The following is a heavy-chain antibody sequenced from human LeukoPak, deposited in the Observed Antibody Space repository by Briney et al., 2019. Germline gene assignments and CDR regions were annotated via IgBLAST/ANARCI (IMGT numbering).Heavy chain of an antibody. V-gene: IGHV3-23*01. D-gene: IGHD6-19*01. CDR3: AKTEGYTSGCLDF. CDR1: GFTFSSYV. CDR2: ISGSGDNT. Sequence: GGSLRLSCTASGFTFSSYVMTWVRQAPGKGLEWVSGISGSGDNTYYADSVKGRFTISRDNSNYTLFLQMDSLRAEDTAVYYCAKTEGYTSGCLDFWGQGTLVTVSS. J-gene: IGHJ4*02.